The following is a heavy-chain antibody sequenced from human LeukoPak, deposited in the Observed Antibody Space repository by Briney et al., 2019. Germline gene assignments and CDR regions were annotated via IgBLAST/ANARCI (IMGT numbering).Heavy chain of an antibody. CDR2: INSDGSTP. D-gene: IGHD6-19*01. CDR1: GFTFSSYW. V-gene: IGHV3-74*01. CDR3: ARVGAVAGTFDY. Sequence: GGSLRLSCAASGFTFSSYWMHWVRQAPGKGLMWVSRINSDGSTPTYADSVKGRFTISRDNAKNTLYLQMNSLRAEDTAVYYCARVGAVAGTFDYWGQGTLVTVSS. J-gene: IGHJ4*02.